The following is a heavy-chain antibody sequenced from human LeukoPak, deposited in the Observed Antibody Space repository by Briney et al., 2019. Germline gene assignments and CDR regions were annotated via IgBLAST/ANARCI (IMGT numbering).Heavy chain of an antibody. D-gene: IGHD4-17*01. CDR3: ARDRGDYGDYVTN. V-gene: IGHV3-11*04. J-gene: IGHJ4*02. CDR1: GFTFSDYY. CDR2: ISSSSSTI. Sequence: GGSLRLSCAASGFTFSDYYMSWIRQAPGKGLEWVSYISSSSSTIYYADSVKGRFTISRDNAKNSLYLQMNSLRDEDTAVYYCARDRGDYGDYVTNWGQGTLVTVSS.